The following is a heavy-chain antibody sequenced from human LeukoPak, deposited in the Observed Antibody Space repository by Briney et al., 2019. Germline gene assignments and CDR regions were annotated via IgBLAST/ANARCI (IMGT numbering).Heavy chain of an antibody. J-gene: IGHJ6*03. CDR3: AKAGTDGLTHNNYYMDV. V-gene: IGHV3-23*01. CDR1: GFTFGNFA. D-gene: IGHD5-24*01. CDR2: INSDGEGT. Sequence: PGGSLRLSCAASGFTFGNFAMRWVRQVPGKGLEWVSAINSDGEGTYYADSVKGRFIITRDNSENTVYLQMNNLRAEDTALYFCAKAGTDGLTHNNYYMDVWGKGTTVTVSS.